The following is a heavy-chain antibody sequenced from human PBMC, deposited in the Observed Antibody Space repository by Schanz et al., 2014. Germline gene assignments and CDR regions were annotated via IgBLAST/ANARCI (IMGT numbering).Heavy chain of an antibody. CDR2: ISGSGGST. Sequence: EVHLLDSGGGLVQPGGSLRLSCAASGFTFSSYAMSWVRQAPGKGLEWVSAISGSGGSTYYADSVKGRFTISSDNSKSTLYLQMSSLRAEDTAVYYCAKSQGSSFDSWGQGTLVTVSS. D-gene: IGHD6-13*01. CDR3: AKSQGSSFDS. CDR1: GFTFSSYA. J-gene: IGHJ4*02. V-gene: IGHV3-23*01.